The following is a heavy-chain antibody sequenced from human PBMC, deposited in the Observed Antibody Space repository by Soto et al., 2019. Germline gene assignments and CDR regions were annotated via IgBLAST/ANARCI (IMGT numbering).Heavy chain of an antibody. CDR3: AKFRGSPREYSGYDGGYFDY. J-gene: IGHJ4*02. CDR1: GFTFDDYA. V-gene: IGHV3-9*01. Sequence: GGSLRLSCAASGFTFDDYAMHWVRQAPGKGLEWVSGISWNSGSIGYADSVKGRFTISRDNAKNSLYLQMNSLRAEDTALYYCAKFRGSPREYSGYDGGYFDYWGQGTLVTVSS. CDR2: ISWNSGSI. D-gene: IGHD5-12*01.